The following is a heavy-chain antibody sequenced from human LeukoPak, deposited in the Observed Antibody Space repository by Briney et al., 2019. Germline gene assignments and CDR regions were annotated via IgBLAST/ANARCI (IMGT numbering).Heavy chain of an antibody. V-gene: IGHV3-74*01. Sequence: GGSLRLSCVASRFTFSSYWMHWVRQDPEKGQVLVSYISPDGSTTRYADSVKGRFTISRDNAKNTLYLQMNSLRVEDTAVYFCASAWSYWGQGALVTVSS. CDR1: RFTFSSYW. CDR3: ASAWSY. J-gene: IGHJ4*02. CDR2: ISPDGSTT. D-gene: IGHD1-1*01.